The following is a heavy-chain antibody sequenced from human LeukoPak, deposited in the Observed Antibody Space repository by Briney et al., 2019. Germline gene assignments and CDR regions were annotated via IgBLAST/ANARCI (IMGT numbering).Heavy chain of an antibody. CDR1: GFTFSLYW. J-gene: IGHJ4*02. Sequence: GGSLRLSCAASGFTFSLYWMTWVRQSPGKGLEWVADINPDGSQKYSVDSVKGRFTISRDDAKNSLDLQMNSLRVEDTAVYYCAAYRGAHHKTFDYWGRGTLVTVSS. CDR3: AAYRGAHHKTFDY. CDR2: INPDGSQK. D-gene: IGHD1-26*01. V-gene: IGHV3-7*03.